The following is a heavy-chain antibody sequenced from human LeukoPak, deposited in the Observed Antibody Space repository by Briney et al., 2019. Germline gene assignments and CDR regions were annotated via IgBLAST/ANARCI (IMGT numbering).Heavy chain of an antibody. CDR2: IYYSGSN. D-gene: IGHD3-22*01. J-gene: IGHJ4*02. Sequence: PSETLSLTCTVSGRSISSYCWSWVRQPPGKGLEWIGYIYYSGSNNYNPSLKKRVTISVDTSKNQFSLKLSSVTAADTAVYYCARDTYYDSSGYYSQFDYWGQGTLVTVSS. CDR3: ARDTYYDSSGYYSQFDY. V-gene: IGHV4-59*01. CDR1: GRSISSYC.